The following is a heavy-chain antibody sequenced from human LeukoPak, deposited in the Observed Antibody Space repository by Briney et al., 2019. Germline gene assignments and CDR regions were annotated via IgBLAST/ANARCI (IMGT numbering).Heavy chain of an antibody. V-gene: IGHV1-2*02. CDR3: ARITMVRGLGNWFDP. CDR1: XXTXXXXY. CDR2: XNPNSGGR. D-gene: IGHD3-10*01. J-gene: IGHJ5*02. Sequence: CKASXXTXXXXYMHWVRQAPGQGREGMGXXNPNSGGRKYEQKFQGRVTITRDTANRRDYMEVRREREGDTAVYYCARITMVRGLGNWFDPWGQGTLVTVSS.